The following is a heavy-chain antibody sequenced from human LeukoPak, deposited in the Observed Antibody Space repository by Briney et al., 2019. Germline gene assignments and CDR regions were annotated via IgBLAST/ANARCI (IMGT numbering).Heavy chain of an antibody. CDR1: GFTFSNYW. Sequence: PGGSLRLSCAASGFTFSNYWMHWVRQVPGKGLVCVSRINIDGTSTSYADSVKGRFTISRDNAKNALYLQMNSLRAEDTAVYYCARGSSGWYGIDYWGQGAPVNVSS. J-gene: IGHJ4*02. D-gene: IGHD6-19*01. V-gene: IGHV3-74*01. CDR2: INIDGTST. CDR3: ARGSSGWYGIDY.